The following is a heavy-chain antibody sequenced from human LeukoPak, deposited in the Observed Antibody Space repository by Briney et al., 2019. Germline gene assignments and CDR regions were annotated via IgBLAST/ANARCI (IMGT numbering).Heavy chain of an antibody. D-gene: IGHD5-12*01. CDR3: ASGYDSDISDY. CDR1: GCTFSSCW. Sequence: PGGSLRLSCAASGCTFSSCWMSWVRQAPGKGLEWVANIKQDGSEKYYVDSVKGRFTISRDNAKNSLYLQMNSLRAEDTAVYYCASGYDSDISDYWGQGTLVTVSS. CDR2: IKQDGSEK. V-gene: IGHV3-7*01. J-gene: IGHJ4*02.